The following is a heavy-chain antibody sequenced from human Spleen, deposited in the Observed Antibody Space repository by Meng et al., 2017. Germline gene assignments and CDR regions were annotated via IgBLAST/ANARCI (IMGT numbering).Heavy chain of an antibody. V-gene: IGHV4-34*01. CDR3: ARGPTTMAHDFDY. CDR2: INHSGST. D-gene: IGHD4-11*01. Sequence: QLQLQQWGTGRLTPSETLTLTCVVSGGSFSDYDWSWIRQPPGKGLEWIGEINHSGSTNYNPSLESRATISVDTSQNNLSLKLSSVTAADSAVYYCARGPTTMAHDFDYWGQGTLVTVSS. CDR1: GGSFSDYD. J-gene: IGHJ4*02.